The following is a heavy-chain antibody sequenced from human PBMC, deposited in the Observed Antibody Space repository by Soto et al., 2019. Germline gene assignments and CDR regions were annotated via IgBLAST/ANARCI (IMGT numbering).Heavy chain of an antibody. D-gene: IGHD2-2*02. CDR1: GYRFATYW. Sequence: XXSLKIYFKGSGYRFATYWIYWVPQMAGKGLEWMGIIYPGDSDTRYNPSFQGQVTISADKSINTAYLQWSSLKASDTAMYYCAREIYTSTSFDVFSMWGQGTMVTVSS. V-gene: IGHV5-51*01. CDR2: IYPGDSDT. CDR3: AREIYTSTSFDVFSM. J-gene: IGHJ3*02.